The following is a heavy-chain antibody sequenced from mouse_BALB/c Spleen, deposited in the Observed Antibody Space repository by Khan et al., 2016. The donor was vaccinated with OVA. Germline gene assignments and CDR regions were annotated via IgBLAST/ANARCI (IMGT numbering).Heavy chain of an antibody. CDR1: GYSITSGYF. Sequence: EVQLQESGPGLVKPSQSLSLTCSVTGYSITSGYFWNWIRQFPGNKLEWMGYIRYDGDSNYNPSLKNRISITRDTSKNPFFLKLNSVTPEDTATFDCARGGSSGPAWFAYWGQGTLVTVSP. CDR3: ARGGSSGPAWFAY. J-gene: IGHJ3*01. CDR2: IRYDGDS. V-gene: IGHV3-6*01. D-gene: IGHD3-1*01.